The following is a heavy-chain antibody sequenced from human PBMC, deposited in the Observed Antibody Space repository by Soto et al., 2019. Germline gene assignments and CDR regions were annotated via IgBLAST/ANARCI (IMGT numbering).Heavy chain of an antibody. J-gene: IGHJ4*02. Sequence: HPGKGLEWIGYIYYSGSTYYNPSLKSRVTISVDTSKNQFSLKLSSVTAADTAVYYCARIPGIAAAGHIDYWGQGTLVTAPQ. CDR2: IYYSGST. CDR3: ARIPGIAAAGHIDY. V-gene: IGHV4-31*02. D-gene: IGHD6-13*01.